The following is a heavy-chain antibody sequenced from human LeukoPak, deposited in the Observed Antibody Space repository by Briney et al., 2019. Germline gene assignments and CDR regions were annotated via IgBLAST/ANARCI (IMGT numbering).Heavy chain of an antibody. V-gene: IGHV4-59*12. Sequence: PSETLSLTCTVSGGSISSYYWSWIRQPPGKGLEWIGYIYYSGSTNYNPSLKSRVTISVDTSKNQFSLKLSSVTAADTAVYYCARGQRGATGSGGGYYGMDVWGQGTTVTVSS. CDR3: ARGQRGATGSGGGYYGMDV. D-gene: IGHD5-12*01. CDR2: IYYSGST. J-gene: IGHJ6*02. CDR1: GGSISSYY.